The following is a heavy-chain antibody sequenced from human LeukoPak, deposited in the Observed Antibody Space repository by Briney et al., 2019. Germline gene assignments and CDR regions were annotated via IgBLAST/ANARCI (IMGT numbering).Heavy chain of an antibody. CDR1: GGSISSYY. J-gene: IGHJ4*02. Sequence: SETLSHTCTVSGGSISSYYWSWIRQPPGKGLGWIGYIYYSGSTNYNPSLKSRVTISVDTSKNQFSLKLSSVTAADTAVYYCARHYDSSSYWYYFDYWGQGTLVTVSS. D-gene: IGHD3-22*01. CDR3: ARHYDSSSYWYYFDY. V-gene: IGHV4-59*08. CDR2: IYYSGST.